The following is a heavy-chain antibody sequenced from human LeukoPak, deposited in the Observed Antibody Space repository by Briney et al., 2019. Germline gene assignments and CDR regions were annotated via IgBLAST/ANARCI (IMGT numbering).Heavy chain of an antibody. J-gene: IGHJ3*01. CDR1: DDSMNNSTYS. CDR3: ARGLRRIDAFDV. Sequence: PSETLTLTCSVSDDSMNNSTYSWTWIRQTPGKGLEWIGYIYHSGTTFYNPSLKSRVTISLDGSKNHFFLTLTPMTAADTAVYYCARGLRRIDAFDVWGQGTMVTVSS. V-gene: IGHV4-30-2*01. D-gene: IGHD4-17*01. CDR2: IYHSGTT.